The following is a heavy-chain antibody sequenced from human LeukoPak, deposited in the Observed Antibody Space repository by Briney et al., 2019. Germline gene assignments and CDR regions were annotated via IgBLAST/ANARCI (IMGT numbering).Heavy chain of an antibody. Sequence: SETLSLTCAVFGGSFSGYYWSWVRQPPGKGLEWIGEINHSGSTNYNPSLKSRVTISVDTSKNQFSLKLSSVTAADTAVYYCARRXSYGVDAFDIWGQGTMVTVSS. V-gene: IGHV4-34*01. J-gene: IGHJ3*02. CDR2: INHSGST. D-gene: IGHD5-18*01. CDR3: ARRXSYGVDAFDI. CDR1: GGSFSGYY.